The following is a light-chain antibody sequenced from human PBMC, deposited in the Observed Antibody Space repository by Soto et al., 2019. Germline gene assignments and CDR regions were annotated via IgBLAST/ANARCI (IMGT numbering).Light chain of an antibody. V-gene: IGKV1-39*01. CDR3: QQSFSDPPLS. J-gene: IGKJ4*01. CDR1: QSVSTY. Sequence: DIQLTQSPSSLSASVGDRVTITCRASQSVSTYLNWYRQKPGEAPKLLIRAASSLEDGVPSRFSGSGSGTVFTLTINSLHPEDFATFYCQQSFSDPPLSFAGGTRVEVK. CDR2: AAS.